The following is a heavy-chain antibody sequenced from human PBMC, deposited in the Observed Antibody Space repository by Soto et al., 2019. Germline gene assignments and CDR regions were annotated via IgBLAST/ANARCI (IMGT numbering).Heavy chain of an antibody. D-gene: IGHD3-22*01. Sequence: QVQLVQSGAEVKKPGSSVKVSCKASGGTFSSYTISWVRQAPGQGLEWMGRIIPILGIANYAQKFQGRVTIPADKSKSTAYMELSSLRSEDTAVYYCARDRLVGYDSSGSLDYWGQGTLVTVSS. V-gene: IGHV1-69*08. CDR1: GGTFSSYT. J-gene: IGHJ4*02. CDR2: IIPILGIA. CDR3: ARDRLVGYDSSGSLDY.